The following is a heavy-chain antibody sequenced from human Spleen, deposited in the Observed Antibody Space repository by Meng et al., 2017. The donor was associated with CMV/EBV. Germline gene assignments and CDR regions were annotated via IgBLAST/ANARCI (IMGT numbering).Heavy chain of an antibody. V-gene: IGHV4-39*07. CDR1: GGSISSSSYY. CDR2: IYYSGST. CDR3: ARVLGDYGEAINWFDP. D-gene: IGHD4-17*01. J-gene: IGHJ5*02. Sequence: SETLSLTCTVSGGSISSSSYYWGWIRQPPGKGLEWIGSIYYSGSTYYNPSLKSRVTISVDTSKNQFSLKLSSVTAADTAVYYCARVLGDYGEAINWFDPWGQGTLVTVSS.